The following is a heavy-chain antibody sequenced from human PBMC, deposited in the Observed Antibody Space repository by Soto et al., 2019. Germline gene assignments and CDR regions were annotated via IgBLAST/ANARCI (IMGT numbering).Heavy chain of an antibody. V-gene: IGHV1-18*04. CDR2: ISAYNGNT. J-gene: IGHJ4*01. CDR3: ARALGYCTNGVCYTRYYVAY. CDR1: GYTFTSYV. Sequence: ASVKVSCKASGYTFTSYVISWVLQAPGQGLEWMGWISAYNGNTNYAQKLQGRVTMTTDTSTSTAYMELRSLRSDDTAVYYCARALGYCTNGVCYTRYYVAYWRQ. D-gene: IGHD2-8*01.